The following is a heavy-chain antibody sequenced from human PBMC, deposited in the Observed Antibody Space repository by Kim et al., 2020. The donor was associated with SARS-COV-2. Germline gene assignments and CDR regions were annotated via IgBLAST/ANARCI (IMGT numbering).Heavy chain of an antibody. V-gene: IGHV3-53*01. D-gene: IGHD2-21*02. CDR3: ARLGPVTANYYYGMDV. J-gene: IGHJ6*02. Sequence: DYRRARFTISREHSRNTVYLQLNSLRAEDTAVYYCARLGPVTANYYYGMDVWGQGTTVTVSS.